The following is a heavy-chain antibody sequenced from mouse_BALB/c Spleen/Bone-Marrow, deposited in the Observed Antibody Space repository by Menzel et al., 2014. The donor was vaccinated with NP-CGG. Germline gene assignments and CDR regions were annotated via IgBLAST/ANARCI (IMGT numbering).Heavy chain of an antibody. CDR2: INPYNGDT. CDR3: GRWAN. CDR1: GYSFTDYF. V-gene: IGHV1-37*01. Sequence: EVQVVESGPELVKPGTSVKISCKTSGYSFTDYFMNWVKQSHGKSLEWIGRINPYNGDTFYNQKFMGKATLTADKSSNTAHMELLSLTSEDSAVYYCGRWANWGQGTTLTVSS. J-gene: IGHJ2*01.